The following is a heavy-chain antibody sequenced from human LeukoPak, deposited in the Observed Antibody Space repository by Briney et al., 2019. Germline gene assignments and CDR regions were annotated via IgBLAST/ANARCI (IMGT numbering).Heavy chain of an antibody. D-gene: IGHD3-3*01. V-gene: IGHV1-8*01. J-gene: IGHJ4*02. CDR3: ARGHQLTIFGVVIFDY. Sequence: ASVKVSCKASGYTFTSYDINWVRQATGQGLEWMGWMNPNSGNTGYAQKFQGRVTMTRNTSISTAYMELSSLRSEDTAVYYCARGHQLTIFGVVIFDYWGQGTLVTVSS. CDR2: MNPNSGNT. CDR1: GYTFTSYD.